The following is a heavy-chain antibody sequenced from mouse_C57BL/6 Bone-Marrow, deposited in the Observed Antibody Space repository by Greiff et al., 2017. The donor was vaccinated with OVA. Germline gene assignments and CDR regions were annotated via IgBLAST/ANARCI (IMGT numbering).Heavy chain of an antibody. Sequence: VQLQQSRAELARPGASVKMSCKASGYTFTSYTMHWVKQRPGQGLEWIGYINPSSGYTKYNQKFKNKATLTADKSSSTAYMQLSSLTSEDSAVYYCAYYGSPLYAMDYWGQGTSVTVSS. J-gene: IGHJ4*01. CDR2: INPSSGYT. V-gene: IGHV1-4*01. D-gene: IGHD1-1*01. CDR3: AYYGSPLYAMDY. CDR1: GYTFTSYT.